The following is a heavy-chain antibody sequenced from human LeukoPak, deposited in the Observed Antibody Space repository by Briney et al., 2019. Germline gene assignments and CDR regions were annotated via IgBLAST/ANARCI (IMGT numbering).Heavy chain of an antibody. CDR3: AATVNYDYVWGSYRDPYFDY. CDR2: IVVGSGNT. V-gene: IGHV1-58*02. J-gene: IGHJ4*02. D-gene: IGHD3-16*02. CDR1: GFTFTSSA. Sequence: SVKVSCKASGFTFTSSAMQWVRQAHGQRLEWIGWIVVGSGNTNYAQKFQERVTITRDMSTSTAYMELSSLRSEDTAVYYCAATVNYDYVWGSYRDPYFDYWGQGTLVTVSS.